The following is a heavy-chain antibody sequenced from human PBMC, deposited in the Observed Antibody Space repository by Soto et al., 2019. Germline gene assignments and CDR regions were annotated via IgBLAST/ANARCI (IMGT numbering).Heavy chain of an antibody. Sequence: SETLSLTCTVSSGSISGYYWSWIRQSPGKGLEWIGYVYYTGSTNYNPSLKTRVAISIDTSKSQVSLNLSSVTAADTALYYCAGAPNWNYYDFWGQGTTVTVSS. J-gene: IGHJ6*02. D-gene: IGHD1-7*01. CDR2: VYYTGST. V-gene: IGHV4-59*01. CDR1: SGSISGYY. CDR3: AGAPNWNYYDF.